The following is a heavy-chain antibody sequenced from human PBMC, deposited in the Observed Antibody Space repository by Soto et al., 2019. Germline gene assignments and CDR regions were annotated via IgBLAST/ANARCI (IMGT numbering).Heavy chain of an antibody. CDR3: AKDRDGLLWFGEFRY. CDR1: GFTFGSYA. J-gene: IGHJ4*02. V-gene: IGHV3-23*01. CDR2: ISGSGGST. D-gene: IGHD3-10*01. Sequence: EVQLLESGGGLVQPGGSLRLSCAASGFTFGSYAMSWVRQAPGKGLEWVSAISGSGGSTYYADSVKGRFTISRDNSKNTLYLQMNSLRAEDTAVYYCAKDRDGLLWFGEFRYWGQGTLVTVSS.